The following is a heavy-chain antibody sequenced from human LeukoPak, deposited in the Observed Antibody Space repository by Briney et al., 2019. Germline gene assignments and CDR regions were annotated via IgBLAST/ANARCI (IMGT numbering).Heavy chain of an antibody. D-gene: IGHD1-14*01. CDR2: INHSGST. CDR3: ARERGPPGGLDY. CDR1: GGSFSGYY. Sequence: PSETLSLTCAVYGGSFSGYYWSWIRQPPGKGLEWIGEINHSGSTNYNPSLKSRVTISVDTSKNQFSLKLSSVTAADTAVYYCARERGPPGGLDYWGQGTLVTVSS. J-gene: IGHJ4*02. V-gene: IGHV4-34*01.